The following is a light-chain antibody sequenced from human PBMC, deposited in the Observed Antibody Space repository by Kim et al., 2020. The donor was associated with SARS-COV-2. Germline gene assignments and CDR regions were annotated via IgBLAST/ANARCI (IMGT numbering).Light chain of an antibody. CDR2: RDT. CDR1: NIGSKI. Sequence: SYELTQPLSVSVALGQTATITCGASNIGSKIVHWYQQTPGQAPVMVIDRDTNRPSGIPERFSGSTSGNTATLTISRAQAGDEADYYCQVWDSKTWVFGGG. V-gene: IGLV3-9*01. J-gene: IGLJ3*02. CDR3: QVWDSKTWV.